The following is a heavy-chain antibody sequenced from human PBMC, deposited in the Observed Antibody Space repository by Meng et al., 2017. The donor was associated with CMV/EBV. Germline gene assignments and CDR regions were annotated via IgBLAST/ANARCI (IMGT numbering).Heavy chain of an antibody. CDR2: IYYSGST. CDR1: GGSISSSSYY. V-gene: IGHV4-39*07. CDR3: AKDSNCGGDCYSDYYYGMDV. Sequence: SETLSLTCTVSGGSISSSSYYWGWIRQPPGKGLEWIGSIYYSGSTYYNPSLKSRVTISVDTSKNQFSLKLSSVTAADTAVYYCAKDSNCGGDCYSDYYYGMDVWGQGTTVTVSS. D-gene: IGHD2-21*01. J-gene: IGHJ6*02.